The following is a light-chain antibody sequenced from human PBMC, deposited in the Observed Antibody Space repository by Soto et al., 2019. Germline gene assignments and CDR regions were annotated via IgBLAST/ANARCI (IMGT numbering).Light chain of an antibody. J-gene: IGKJ5*01. CDR3: QQRRNWPPHT. CDR2: DAS. Sequence: EIVLTQSPATLSLSPGERATLSCRASQSVSSYLAWYQQKPGQAPRLLIYDASNRATGIPAGFSGSGSGTDFTLTISSLEPEDFAVYYCQQRRNWPPHTFGQGTRLEIK. V-gene: IGKV3-11*01. CDR1: QSVSSY.